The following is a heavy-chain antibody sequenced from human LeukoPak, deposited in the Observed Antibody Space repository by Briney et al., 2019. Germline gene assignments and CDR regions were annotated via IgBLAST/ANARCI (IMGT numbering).Heavy chain of an antibody. J-gene: IGHJ4*02. D-gene: IGHD6-13*01. V-gene: IGHV4-4*07. CDR1: GDSIISYY. CDR2: IHASGDT. CDR3: ARGPRIAAGDTVDY. Sequence: SETLSLTCTVSGDSIISYYWSWIRQPAGKGLEWTGRIHASGDTNYNPYLKRRVTMSVDTSKNQFSLKLSSVTAADTAVYYCARGPRIAAGDTVDYWGQGTLVTVSS.